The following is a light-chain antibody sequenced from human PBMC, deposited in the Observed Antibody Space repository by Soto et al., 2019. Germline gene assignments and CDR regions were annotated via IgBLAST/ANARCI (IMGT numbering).Light chain of an antibody. Sequence: QSALTQPAYVSGSPGQSITISCTGTSSDVGGYNYVSWYQQHPGKAPKLMIYEVSNRPSGVSNRFSGSKSGNTASLTISGRQAEDEADYYCSSYTSSSTLGGYVFGTGTKLTVL. CDR3: SSYTSSSTLGGYV. CDR1: SSDVGGYNY. V-gene: IGLV2-14*01. CDR2: EVS. J-gene: IGLJ1*01.